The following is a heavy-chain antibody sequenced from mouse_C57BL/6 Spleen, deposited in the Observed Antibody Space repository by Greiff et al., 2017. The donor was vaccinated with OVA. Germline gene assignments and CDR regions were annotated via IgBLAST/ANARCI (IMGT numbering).Heavy chain of an antibody. Sequence: QVQLKESGAELVRPGASVKLSCKASGYTFTDYYINWVKQRPGQGLEWIARIYPGSGNTYYNEKFKGKATLTAEKSSSTAYMQLSSLTSEDSAVYFCARDSSGTGAMDYWGQGTSVTVSS. CDR2: IYPGSGNT. CDR3: ARDSSGTGAMDY. J-gene: IGHJ4*01. V-gene: IGHV1-76*01. D-gene: IGHD3-2*02. CDR1: GYTFTDYY.